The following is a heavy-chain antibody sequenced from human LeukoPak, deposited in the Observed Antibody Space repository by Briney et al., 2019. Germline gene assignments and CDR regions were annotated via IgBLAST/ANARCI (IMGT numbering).Heavy chain of an antibody. J-gene: IGHJ5*02. Sequence: QPGGSLRLSCAASGFTLSGSAMHWVRQASGKGLEWVGRIRSKANSYATAYAASVKGRFTISRDDSKNTAYLQMNSLKTEDTAVYYCTRLFAGNWFDPWGQGTLVTVSS. CDR3: TRLFAGNWFDP. CDR2: IRSKANSYAT. CDR1: GFTLSGSA. V-gene: IGHV3-73*01.